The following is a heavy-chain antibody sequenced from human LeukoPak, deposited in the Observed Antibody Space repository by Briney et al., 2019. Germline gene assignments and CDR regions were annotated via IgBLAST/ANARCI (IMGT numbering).Heavy chain of an antibody. V-gene: IGHV4-59*01. CDR1: GGLFSSYS. CDR3: PLHAGGDMDV. CDR2: VYDSGGT. J-gene: IGHJ6*03. D-gene: IGHD3-10*01. Sequence: PSGTLSLTCTASGGLFSSYSWSWIRQPPGKGLEWIGSVYDSGGTNYNPSLKSRVTMSVDTPKNHCSLKVSSLTAGVTVVYCYPLHAGGDMDVWGKGTTVTVSS.